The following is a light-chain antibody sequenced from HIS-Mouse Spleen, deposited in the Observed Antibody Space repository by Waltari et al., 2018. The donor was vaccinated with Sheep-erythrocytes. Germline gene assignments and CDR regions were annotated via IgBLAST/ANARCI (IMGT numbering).Light chain of an antibody. CDR3: SSYAGSNNYV. Sequence: QSALTQPRPVSGSPGQSVTISCTGTSSDVGGYNYVSWYQQHPGKAPKLMIYEVSKRPSGVPDRFSGSKSGNTASLTVSGLQAEDEADYYCSSYAGSNNYVFGTGTKVTVL. CDR2: EVS. CDR1: SSDVGGYNY. J-gene: IGLJ1*01. V-gene: IGLV2-8*01.